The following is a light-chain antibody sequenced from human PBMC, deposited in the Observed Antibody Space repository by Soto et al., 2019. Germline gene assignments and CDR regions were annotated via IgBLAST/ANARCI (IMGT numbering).Light chain of an antibody. J-gene: IGKJ1*01. CDR1: QSISRY. V-gene: IGKV1-39*01. CDR3: QQSHSPPLT. Sequence: IKIAQSPSSVSAKIGDRVTITCRADQSISRYLNWYQQKPGKAPKLLVYAASSLQSGVPSRFSGSGSGTDFTLTISSFQPKDFATYYCQQSHSPPLTFGQRTKADI. CDR2: AAS.